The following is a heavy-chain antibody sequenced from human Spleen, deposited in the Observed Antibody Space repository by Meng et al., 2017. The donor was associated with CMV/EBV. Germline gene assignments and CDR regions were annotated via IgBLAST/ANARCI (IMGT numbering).Heavy chain of an antibody. J-gene: IGHJ4*02. D-gene: IGHD6-6*01. CDR1: GFTFSSYS. V-gene: IGHV3-21*01. Sequence: GESLKISCAASGFTFSSYSMNWVRQAPGKGLEWVSSISSSSSYIYYADSVKGRFTISRDNAEKSLFLQMDSLRDEDTAVYYCTTDFPNIAARPVYFDSWGQGTVVTVSS. CDR3: TTDFPNIAARPVYFDS. CDR2: ISSSSSYI.